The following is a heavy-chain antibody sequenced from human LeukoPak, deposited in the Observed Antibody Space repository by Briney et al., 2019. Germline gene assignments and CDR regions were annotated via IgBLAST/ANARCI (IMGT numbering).Heavy chain of an antibody. CDR3: ARGSYSSSWYSVYY. D-gene: IGHD6-13*01. J-gene: IGHJ4*02. V-gene: IGHV3-74*01. CDR2: VNTDGSST. Sequence: GGSLRLSCAASGFTFSSYWMHWVRQAPGKGLVWVSRVNTDGSSTSYADSVKGRFTVSRDNAKSTLYLQMNSLRAEDTAVYYCARGSYSSSWYSVYYWGQGTLVTISS. CDR1: GFTFSSYW.